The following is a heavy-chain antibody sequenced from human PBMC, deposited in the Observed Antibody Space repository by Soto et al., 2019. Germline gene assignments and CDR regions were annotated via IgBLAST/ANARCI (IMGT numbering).Heavy chain of an antibody. J-gene: IGHJ3*02. Sequence: GASVKVSCKASGGTFSSYAISWVRQAPGQGLEWMGGIIPIFGTANYAQKFQGRVTITADESTSTAYMELSSLRSEDTAVYYCARGQDYYDSSGYYWGAFDIWGQGTMVTVSS. CDR1: GGTFSSYA. CDR2: IIPIFGTA. V-gene: IGHV1-69*13. D-gene: IGHD3-22*01. CDR3: ARGQDYYDSSGYYWGAFDI.